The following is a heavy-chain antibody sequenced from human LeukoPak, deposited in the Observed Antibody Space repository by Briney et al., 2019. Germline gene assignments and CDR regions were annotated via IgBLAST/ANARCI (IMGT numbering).Heavy chain of an antibody. J-gene: IGHJ3*02. D-gene: IGHD5-24*01. V-gene: IGHV3-21*01. CDR2: IGSSSTYM. CDR3: ARQIDIDGYNYESRLGGFDI. CDR1: GFTFSNYN. Sequence: GGSLRLSCAASGFTFSNYNMNWVRQAPGKGLEWVSSIGSSSTYMYYADSVKGRFTISRDNAKNSLYLQMNSLRAEDTAMYYCARQIDIDGYNYESRLGGFDIRGQGTMVTVS.